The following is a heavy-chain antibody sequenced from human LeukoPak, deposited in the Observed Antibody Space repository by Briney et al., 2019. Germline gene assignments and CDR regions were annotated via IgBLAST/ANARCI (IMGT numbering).Heavy chain of an antibody. V-gene: IGHV1-18*01. J-gene: IGHJ4*02. D-gene: IGHD3-3*01. CDR1: GYTFTSYG. Sequence: ASVKVSCKASGYTFTSYGISWVRQAPGQGLEWMGWISAYNGNTNYAQKFQGRVTMTEDTSTDTAYMELSSLRSEDTAVYYCATGLFGVVSNVDYWGQGTLVTVSS. CDR3: ATGLFGVVSNVDY. CDR2: ISAYNGNT.